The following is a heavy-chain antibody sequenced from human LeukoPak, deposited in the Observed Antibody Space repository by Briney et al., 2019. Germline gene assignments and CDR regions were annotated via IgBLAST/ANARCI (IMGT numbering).Heavy chain of an antibody. Sequence: PGGSLRLSCAASGFTFSSYEMNWVRQAPGKGLEWVSYISSSGSTIYYADSVKGRFTISRDNAKNSLYLQMNSLRAEDTAVYYCARDTGMWGIDYWGQGTLVTVSS. D-gene: IGHD1-26*01. CDR2: ISSSGSTI. J-gene: IGHJ4*02. V-gene: IGHV3-48*03. CDR1: GFTFSSYE. CDR3: ARDTGMWGIDY.